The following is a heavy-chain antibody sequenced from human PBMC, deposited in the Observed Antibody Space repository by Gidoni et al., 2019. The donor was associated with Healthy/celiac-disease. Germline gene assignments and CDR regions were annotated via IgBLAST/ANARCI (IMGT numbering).Heavy chain of an antibody. V-gene: IGHV4-39*01. J-gene: IGHJ4*02. Sequence: QLQLQESGPGLVKPSETLSLTCTVSGGSISSSSYYWGWIRPPPGKGLEWIGSIYYSGSTYYDPSLKGRVTISVDTSKNQFSLKLSSVTAADTAVYYCAGHESHCSGGSCYRPYYFDYWGQGTLVTVSS. CDR1: GGSISSSSYY. CDR3: AGHESHCSGGSCYRPYYFDY. CDR2: IYYSGST. D-gene: IGHD2-15*01.